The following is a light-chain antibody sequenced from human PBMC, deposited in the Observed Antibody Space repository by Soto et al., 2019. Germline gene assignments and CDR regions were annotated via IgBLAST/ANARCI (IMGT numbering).Light chain of an antibody. CDR2: DVS. V-gene: IGLV2-14*01. Sequence: QSALTQPASVSGSPGQSITISCTGTSSDVGGYNYVSWYQQHPGKAPKLMIYDVSNRPSGVSNRFSGSKSGNTASLTISGLQAEDEADYYCSSYTRFGGGTKVTVL. CDR3: SSYTR. CDR1: SSDVGGYNY. J-gene: IGLJ2*01.